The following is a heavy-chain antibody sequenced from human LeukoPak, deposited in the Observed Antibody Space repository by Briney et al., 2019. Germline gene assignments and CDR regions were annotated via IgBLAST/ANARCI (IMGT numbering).Heavy chain of an antibody. D-gene: IGHD3-22*01. Sequence: GGSLRLSCAASGFTFSSYGMHWVRQAPGKGLEWVAVMWYDGSNKYYADSVKGRFTISRDNSKNTLYLQMNSLRAEDTAVYYCAKGSHYYDSSGYYILDYWGQGTLVTVSS. CDR3: AKGSHYYDSSGYYILDY. V-gene: IGHV3-33*06. J-gene: IGHJ4*02. CDR1: GFTFSSYG. CDR2: MWYDGSNK.